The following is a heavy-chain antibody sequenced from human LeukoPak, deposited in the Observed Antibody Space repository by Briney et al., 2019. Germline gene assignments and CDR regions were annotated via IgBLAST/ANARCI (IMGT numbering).Heavy chain of an antibody. Sequence: PSETLSLTCTVSGGSISSYYWSWIRQPAGEGLEWIGHIYSTGSTNYNPSLKSRVTLSVDRSKNQFSLRLNSVTAADTAVYYCARDWGTRHAFDFWGQGTVVTVSS. CDR2: IYSTGST. CDR3: ARDWGTRHAFDF. V-gene: IGHV4-4*07. J-gene: IGHJ3*01. CDR1: GGSISSYY. D-gene: IGHD3-16*01.